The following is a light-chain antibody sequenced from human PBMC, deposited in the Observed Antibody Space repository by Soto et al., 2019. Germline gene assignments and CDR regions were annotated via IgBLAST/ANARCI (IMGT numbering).Light chain of an antibody. CDR1: QSVSSSY. CDR2: DAS. J-gene: IGKJ5*01. CDR3: QHSGSSPGT. Sequence: EIVLTQSPGTLSLSPGERATLSCRASQSVSSSYLAWYQQKPGQAPRLLIYDASSRATGIPDRFSGSGSGTKFTLTISRLEPEDFALFYCQHSGSSPGTFGQGTRLEIK. V-gene: IGKV3-20*01.